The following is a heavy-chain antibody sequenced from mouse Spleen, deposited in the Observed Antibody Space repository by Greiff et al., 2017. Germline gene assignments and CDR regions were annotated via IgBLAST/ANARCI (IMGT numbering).Heavy chain of an antibody. CDR2: ILPGSGST. CDR1: GYTFTGYW. CDR3: AIYYDYSPYAMDY. V-gene: IGHV1-9*01. D-gene: IGHD2-4*01. J-gene: IGHJ4*01. Sequence: QVQLQQSGAELMKPGASVKLSCKATGYTFTGYWIEWVKQRPGHGLEWIGEILPGSGSTNYNEKFKGKATFTVDTSSNTAYMQLSSLTTEDSAIYYCAIYYDYSPYAMDYWGQGTSVTVSS.